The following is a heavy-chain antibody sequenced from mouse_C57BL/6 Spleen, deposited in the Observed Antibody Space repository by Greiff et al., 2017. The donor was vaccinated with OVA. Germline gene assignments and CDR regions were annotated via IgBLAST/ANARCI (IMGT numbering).Heavy chain of an antibody. J-gene: IGHJ4*01. V-gene: IGHV3-6*01. CDR2: ISYDGSN. Sequence: EVQVVESGPGLVKPSQSLSLTCSVTGYSITSGYYWNWIRQFPGNKLEWMGYISYDGSNNYNPSLKNRISITRDTSKNQFFLKLNSVTTEDTATYYCARMGEDAMDYWGQGTSVTVSS. CDR1: GYSITSGYY. CDR3: ARMGEDAMDY.